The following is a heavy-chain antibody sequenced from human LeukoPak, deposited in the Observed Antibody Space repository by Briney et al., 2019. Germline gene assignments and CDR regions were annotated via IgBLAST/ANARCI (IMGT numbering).Heavy chain of an antibody. CDR1: GYSISSGYY. V-gene: IGHV4-38-2*02. Sequence: SETLSLTCTVSGYSISSGYYWGWIRQPPGKGLEWIGSIYHSGSTNYNPSLKSRVTISVDTSKNQFSLKLSSVTAADTAVYYCARQLNYYDSSGYYYYYYYYMDVWGKGTTVTISS. CDR3: ARQLNYYDSSGYYYYYYYYMDV. J-gene: IGHJ6*03. CDR2: IYHSGST. D-gene: IGHD3-22*01.